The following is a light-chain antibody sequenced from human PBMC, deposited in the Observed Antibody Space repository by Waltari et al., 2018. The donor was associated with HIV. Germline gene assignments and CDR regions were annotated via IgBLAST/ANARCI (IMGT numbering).Light chain of an antibody. CDR2: DVS. V-gene: IGLV2-14*03. Sequence: QSALTQPASVSGSPGPSITISCTGTTSDVGGYNSVSWYQQHPAKAPKLVILDVSNRPSGVSNRFSGSKSGNTASLTISGLQAEDEAFYYCSSYTSSDTVVFGGGTKVTVL. J-gene: IGLJ2*01. CDR1: TSDVGGYNS. CDR3: SSYTSSDTVV.